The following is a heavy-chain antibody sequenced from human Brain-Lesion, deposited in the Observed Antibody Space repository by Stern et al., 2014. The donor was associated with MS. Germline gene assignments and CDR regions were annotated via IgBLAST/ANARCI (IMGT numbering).Heavy chain of an antibody. D-gene: IGHD2-2*01. CDR1: GYTFSRYD. J-gene: IGHJ4*02. CDR3: ARAVRNQLLSEY. CDR2: MNPYSGNT. V-gene: IGHV1-8*01. Sequence: VQLVESGAEVKKPGASVKVSCTASGYTFSRYDITWVRQASGHGLAWLGWMNPYSGNTGYAQKFKGRVSMTSDHSISTVYMELTSLTSDDTAVYFCARAVRNQLLSEYWGQGTLVTVSS.